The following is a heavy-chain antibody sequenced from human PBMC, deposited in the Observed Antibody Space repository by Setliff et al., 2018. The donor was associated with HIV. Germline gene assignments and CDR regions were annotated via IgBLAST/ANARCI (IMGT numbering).Heavy chain of an antibody. CDR2: IIPIFGTA. Sequence: ASVKVSCKASGGTFSSYAISWVRQAPGQGLEWMGGIIPIFGTANYAQKFQGRVTITTDESTSTAYMELSSLRSEDTAVYYCARIGIAAAGTPFDPWGQGTLVTAPQ. CDR3: ARIGIAAAGTPFDP. J-gene: IGHJ5*02. CDR1: GGTFSSYA. D-gene: IGHD6-13*01. V-gene: IGHV1-69*05.